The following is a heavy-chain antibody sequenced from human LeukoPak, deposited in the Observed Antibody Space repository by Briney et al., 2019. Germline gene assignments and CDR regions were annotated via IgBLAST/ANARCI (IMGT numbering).Heavy chain of an antibody. CDR3: ARESGYDHFDY. CDR1: GFTVSSNY. Sequence: GGSLRLSCAASGFTVSSNYMSWVRQAPGKGLEWVSVIYSGGSTYYADSVEGRFTISRDNSKNTLHLQMNSLRAEDTAVYYCARESGYDHFDYWGQGTLVTVSS. J-gene: IGHJ4*02. D-gene: IGHD5-12*01. V-gene: IGHV3-53*01. CDR2: IYSGGST.